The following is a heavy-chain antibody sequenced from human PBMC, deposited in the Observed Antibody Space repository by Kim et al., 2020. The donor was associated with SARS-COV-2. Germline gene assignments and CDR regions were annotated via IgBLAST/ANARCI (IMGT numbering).Heavy chain of an antibody. J-gene: IGHJ4*02. V-gene: IGHV4-59*01. CDR2: SGST. CDR3: ARDYGSLDY. Sequence: SGSTNSTPSLKSRVTISVDTSKNQFSLKLSSVTAADTAVYYCARDYGSLDYWGQGTLVTVSS. D-gene: IGHD6-13*01.